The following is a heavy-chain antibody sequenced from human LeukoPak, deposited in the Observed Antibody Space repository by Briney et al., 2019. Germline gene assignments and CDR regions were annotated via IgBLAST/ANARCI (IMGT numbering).Heavy chain of an antibody. CDR1: GFTFSSYG. V-gene: IGHV3-30*18. CDR2: ISYDGSNK. J-gene: IGHJ4*02. D-gene: IGHD1-26*01. CDR3: AKGEWELLGYFDY. Sequence: GGSLRLSCAASGFTFSSYGMHWVRQAPGKGLEWVAVISYDGSNKYYAGSVKGRFTISRDNSKNTLCLQMNSLRAEDTAVYYCAKGEWELLGYFDYWGQGTLVTVSS.